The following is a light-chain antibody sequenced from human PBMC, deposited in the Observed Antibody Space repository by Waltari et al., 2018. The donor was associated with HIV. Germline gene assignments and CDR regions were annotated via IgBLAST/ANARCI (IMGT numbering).Light chain of an antibody. CDR1: QSISNW. CDR3: QQYYLYPWT. Sequence: DIQMTQSLSTLSASIGDRATITCRASQSISNWLAWYQQKPGKAPKPLIYKASTLEGGVPSRFSGSGSGTEFTLTINSLQPDDFATYFCQQYYLYPWTFGQGAKVEI. J-gene: IGKJ1*01. V-gene: IGKV1-5*03. CDR2: KAS.